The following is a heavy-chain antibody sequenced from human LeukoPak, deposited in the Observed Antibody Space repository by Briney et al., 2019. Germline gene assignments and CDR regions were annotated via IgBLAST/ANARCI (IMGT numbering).Heavy chain of an antibody. D-gene: IGHD6-13*01. Sequence: GASLKISCKGSGYSFTSYWSGWVRQLPGKGLEGMGIIFPGDSDTRYSPSFQGQVTISADKSISTAYLQWRSLKASDTAMYYCALTSSSWTGVVFDYWGQGTLVTVSS. CDR3: ALTSSSWTGVVFDY. J-gene: IGHJ4*02. V-gene: IGHV5-51*01. CDR2: IFPGDSDT. CDR1: GYSFTSYW.